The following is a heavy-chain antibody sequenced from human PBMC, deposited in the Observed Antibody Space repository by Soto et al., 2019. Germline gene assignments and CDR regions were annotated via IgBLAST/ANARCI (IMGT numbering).Heavy chain of an antibody. CDR2: IKHSGST. J-gene: IGHJ4*02. D-gene: IGHD1-26*01. Sequence: SETLSLTCAVYGGSFSGYYWTWIRQPPGKGLEWIGEIKHSGSTNYNPSLKSRVTISVDTSKNQFSLKLSSMTAADTAVYYCARRTATIDYWGQGTLVTVSS. CDR3: ARRTATIDY. CDR1: GGSFSGYY. V-gene: IGHV4-34*01.